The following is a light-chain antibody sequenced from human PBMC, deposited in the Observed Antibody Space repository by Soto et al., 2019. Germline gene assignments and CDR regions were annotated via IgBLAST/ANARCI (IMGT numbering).Light chain of an antibody. V-gene: IGKV4-1*01. Sequence: DIVMTQSPDSLAVSLGERATINCKSSQSVLYSANNKNCLAWYQQKPGQPPKLLLYWASTRESGVPDRFSGSWSGTDFTLTISSLQAEDVAVYYCQQYYSTPRTFGQGTKVAIK. CDR2: WAS. CDR3: QQYYSTPRT. J-gene: IGKJ1*01. CDR1: QSVLYSANNKNC.